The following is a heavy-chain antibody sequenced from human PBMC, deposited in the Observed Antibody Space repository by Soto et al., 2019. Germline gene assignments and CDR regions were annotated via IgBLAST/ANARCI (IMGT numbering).Heavy chain of an antibody. CDR3: ASLYDSGGSFDY. D-gene: IGHD3-22*01. V-gene: IGHV4-30-4*01. CDR1: GGSISSGDYF. J-gene: IGHJ4*02. Sequence: PSETLSLTCTVSGGSISSGDYFWSWIRQPPGRDLEWIGHVYYSGSTYFNPSLKSRLAISVDTSKNQFFLRLTSVTAADTAVYYCASLYDSGGSFDYWGQGTLVTLSS. CDR2: VYYSGST.